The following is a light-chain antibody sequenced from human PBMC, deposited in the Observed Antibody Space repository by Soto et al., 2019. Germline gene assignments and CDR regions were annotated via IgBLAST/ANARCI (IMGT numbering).Light chain of an antibody. CDR2: DAS. CDR1: QSISSS. V-gene: IGKV3-15*01. CDR3: QQYNNWPIT. Sequence: EIVLTQSPDTLSLSPGERGSLACGSSQSISSSFLAWYQQKPGQAPRLLIYDASTRATGIPARFSGSGSGTEFTLTISSLQSEDFAVYYCQQYNNWPITFGQGTRLEIK. J-gene: IGKJ5*01.